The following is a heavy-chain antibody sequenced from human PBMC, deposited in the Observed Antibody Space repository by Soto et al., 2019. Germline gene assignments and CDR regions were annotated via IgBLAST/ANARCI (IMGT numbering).Heavy chain of an antibody. CDR3: ARGANYDY. Sequence: QVQLVQSGAEVKMPGASVKVSCKTSGFTFTTYIVHWVRQAPGQRFEWLGWINAGDGNTRYSQRFHDRVTFTRDTSASTVYMESSSLRSEDTAMSYCARGANYDYWGQGALVAVSS. CDR1: GFTFTTYI. CDR2: INAGDGNT. D-gene: IGHD4-4*01. V-gene: IGHV1-3*01. J-gene: IGHJ4*02.